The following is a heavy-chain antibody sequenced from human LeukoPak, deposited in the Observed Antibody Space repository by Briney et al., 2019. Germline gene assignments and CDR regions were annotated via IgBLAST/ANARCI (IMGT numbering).Heavy chain of an antibody. Sequence: GGSLRLSCAASGFTFSSYSMNWVRQAPGKGLEWVSSISSSSYIYYADSVKGRFTISRDNAKNSLYLQMNSLRAEDTAVYYCARDKWFGELLKYYYYMDVWGKGTTVTVSS. J-gene: IGHJ6*03. D-gene: IGHD3-10*01. CDR1: GFTFSSYS. V-gene: IGHV3-21*01. CDR2: ISSSSYI. CDR3: ARDKWFGELLKYYYYMDV.